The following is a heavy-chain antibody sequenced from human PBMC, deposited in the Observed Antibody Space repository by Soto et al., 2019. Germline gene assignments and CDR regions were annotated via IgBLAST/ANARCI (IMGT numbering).Heavy chain of an antibody. D-gene: IGHD5-12*01. CDR2: IYYSGIT. J-gene: IGHJ4*02. V-gene: IGHV4-39*01. CDR1: GGSISSSSYY. CDR3: ARLGRGLPFDC. Sequence: SETLSLTCTVSGGSISSSSYYWGWIRQPPGKGLEWIASIYYSGITNYNPSLKSRVTISVDTSKNQFSLKLSSLTAADTAVYYCARLGRGLPFDCWGQGTLVTVSS.